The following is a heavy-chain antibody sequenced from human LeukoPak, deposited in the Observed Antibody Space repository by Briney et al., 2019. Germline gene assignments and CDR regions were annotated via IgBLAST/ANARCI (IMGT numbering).Heavy chain of an antibody. CDR3: ARDQLYYYYDSSGYDY. CDR1: GFTFSSYA. D-gene: IGHD3-22*01. CDR2: ISYDGSNK. J-gene: IGHJ4*02. Sequence: GRSLRLSCAASGFTFSSYAMHWVRQAPGKGLEWVAVISYDGSNKYYADSVKGRFTISRDNSKNTLYLQMNSLRTEDTAVYYCARDQLYYYYDSSGYDYWGQGTLVTVSS. V-gene: IGHV3-30-3*01.